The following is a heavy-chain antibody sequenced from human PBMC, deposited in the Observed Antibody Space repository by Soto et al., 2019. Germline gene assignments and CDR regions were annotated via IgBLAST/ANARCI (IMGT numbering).Heavy chain of an antibody. CDR1: GGSISSYY. CDR2: IYYSGST. J-gene: IGHJ6*02. V-gene: IGHV4-59*12. Sequence: SETLSLTCTVSGGSISSYYWSWIRQPPGKGLEWIGYIYYSGSTNYNPSLKSRVTISVDKSKNQFSLKLSSVTAADTAVYYCARADYGGNTHYYYYYGMDVWGQGTTVTVSS. CDR3: ARADYGGNTHYYYYYGMDV. D-gene: IGHD4-17*01.